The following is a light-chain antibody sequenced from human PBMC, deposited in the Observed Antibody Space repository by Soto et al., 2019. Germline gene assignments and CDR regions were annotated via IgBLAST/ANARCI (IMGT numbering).Light chain of an antibody. CDR2: EVS. Sequence: QSVLTQPPSASGSPGQSVTISCTGTSSDVGGYNYVSWYQLHPGKAPKLMIYEVSKRPSGVPDRFSGSKSGNTASLTVSGLQAEDEADYYCSSHAGTNSLLFGGGTKVTVL. V-gene: IGLV2-8*01. J-gene: IGLJ2*01. CDR1: SSDVGGYNY. CDR3: SSHAGTNSLL.